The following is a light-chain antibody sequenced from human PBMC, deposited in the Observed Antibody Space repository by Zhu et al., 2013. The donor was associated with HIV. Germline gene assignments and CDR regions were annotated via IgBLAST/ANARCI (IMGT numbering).Light chain of an antibody. Sequence: QSVLTQPPSVSAAPGQKVTISCSGSSSNIDNNFVSWFQQLPGTAPKLLIYDNNKRPSGIPDRFSGSKSGTSATLGITGLQTGDEADYYCGAWDSSLSAYVFGTGTQVTVL. CDR3: GAWDSSLSAYV. V-gene: IGLV1-51*01. J-gene: IGLJ1*01. CDR1: SSNIDNNF. CDR2: DNN.